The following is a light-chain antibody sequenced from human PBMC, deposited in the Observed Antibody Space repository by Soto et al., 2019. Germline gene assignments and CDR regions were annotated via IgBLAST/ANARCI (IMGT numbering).Light chain of an antibody. CDR3: SSYTGSNLGV. V-gene: IGLV2-14*01. J-gene: IGLJ1*01. CDR1: SSDVGGYNY. Sequence: QSVLTQPASVSGSTGQSITISCTGTSSDVGGYNYVSWYQQHPGKAPTLMISEVSNRPSGVSNRFSGSKSGNTASLTISGLQAEDEADYYCSSYTGSNLGVFGTGTKVTVL. CDR2: EVS.